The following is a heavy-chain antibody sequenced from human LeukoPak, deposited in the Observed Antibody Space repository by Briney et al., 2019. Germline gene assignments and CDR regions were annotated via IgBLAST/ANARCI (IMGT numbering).Heavy chain of an antibody. CDR1: GFTFSSYS. CDR2: ISSSSSYI. V-gene: IGHV3-21*01. Sequence: NAGGSLRLSCAASGFTFSSYSMNWVRQAPGKGLEWVSSISSSSSYIYYADSVKGRFTISRDNAKNSLYLQMNSLRAEDTAVYYCARSQGYSYVSDAFDIWGQGTMVTVSS. CDR3: ARSQGYSYVSDAFDI. D-gene: IGHD5-18*01. J-gene: IGHJ3*02.